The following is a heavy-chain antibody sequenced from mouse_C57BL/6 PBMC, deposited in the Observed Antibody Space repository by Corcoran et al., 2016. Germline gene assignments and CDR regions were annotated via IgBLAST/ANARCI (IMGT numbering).Heavy chain of an antibody. CDR1: GYTFTDYY. Sequence: EVQLQQSEPELVKPGASVKISCKASGYTFTDYYMNWVKQSHGKSLEWIGDINPNNGGTSYNQKFKGKATLTVDKSSSTAYMELRSLTSEDSAVYYGARRSYGNYGGDYWGQGTIRTVSS. CDR2: INPNNGGT. J-gene: IGHJ2*01. D-gene: IGHD2-10*02. V-gene: IGHV1-26*01. CDR3: ARRSYGNYGGDY.